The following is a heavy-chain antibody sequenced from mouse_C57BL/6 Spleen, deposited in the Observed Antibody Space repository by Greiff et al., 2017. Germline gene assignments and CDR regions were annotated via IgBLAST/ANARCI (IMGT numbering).Heavy chain of an antibody. CDR2: ISSGSSTI. CDR1: GFTFSDYG. Sequence: EVQLQQSGGGLVKPGGSLKLSCAASGFTFSDYGMHWVRQAPEKGLEWVAYISSGSSTIYYAATVKGRFTISRDNAKNTLFLQMTSLRSEDTAMYYCARGVTTGDYWGQGTTLTVSS. V-gene: IGHV5-17*01. D-gene: IGHD2-2*01. J-gene: IGHJ2*01. CDR3: ARGVTTGDY.